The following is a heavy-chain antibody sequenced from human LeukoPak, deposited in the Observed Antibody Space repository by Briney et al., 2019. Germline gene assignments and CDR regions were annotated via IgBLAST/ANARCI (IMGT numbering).Heavy chain of an antibody. CDR2: IYYSGST. CDR3: ARRYCSGSSCYSGFDY. D-gene: IGHD2-15*01. V-gene: IGHV4-59*01. CDR1: GGSISGYY. J-gene: IGHJ4*02. Sequence: PSETLSLTCSVSGGSISGYYWSWIRQPPGKGLEWIGYIYYSGSTNYNPSLKSRVTISVDTSRNQFSLKLSSVTAADTAVYYCARRYCSGSSCYSGFDYWGQGTLVTVSS.